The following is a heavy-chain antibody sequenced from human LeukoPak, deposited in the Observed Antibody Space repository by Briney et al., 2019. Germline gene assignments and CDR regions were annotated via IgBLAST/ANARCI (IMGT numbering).Heavy chain of an antibody. CDR3: ARGPRLSSSSWYYGMDV. D-gene: IGHD6-13*01. CDR1: GFTFSSYW. V-gene: IGHV3-7*01. J-gene: IGHJ6*02. CDR2: IKQDGSEK. Sequence: GGSLRLSCAASGFTFSSYWMSWVRQAPGKGLEWVANIKQDGSEKYYVDSVKGRFTISRDNAKNSLYLQMNSLRAEDTAVYYCARGPRLSSSSWYYGMDVWGQGTTVTVSS.